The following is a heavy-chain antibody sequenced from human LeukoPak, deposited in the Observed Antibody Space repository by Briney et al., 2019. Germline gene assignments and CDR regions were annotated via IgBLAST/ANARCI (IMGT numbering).Heavy chain of an antibody. CDR3: ASGRGYSGYDPIDY. J-gene: IGHJ4*02. D-gene: IGHD5-12*01. CDR1: GFTFSSYA. V-gene: IGHV3-30-3*01. CDR2: ISYDGSNK. Sequence: GRSLRLSCAASGFTFSSYAMHWVRQAPGKGLEWVAVISYDGSNKYYADSVKGRFTISRDNSKNTLYLQMNSLRAEDTAVYYCASGRGYSGYDPIDYWGQGTLVTVSS.